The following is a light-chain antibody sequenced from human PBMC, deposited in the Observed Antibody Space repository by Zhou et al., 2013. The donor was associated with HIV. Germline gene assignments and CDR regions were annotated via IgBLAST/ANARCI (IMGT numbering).Light chain of an antibody. CDR2: AAT. J-gene: IGKJ3*01. CDR3: QQSYSSPRT. V-gene: IGKV1-39*01. CDR1: QSVANF. Sequence: DIQLTQSPSPLSASVGDRVTITCRASQSVANFLNWYQQKPGRAPKLLIYAATNLQTGVPSRFSASGFETDFSLTISSLQPDDFATYYCQQSYSSPRTFGPGTKWQSN.